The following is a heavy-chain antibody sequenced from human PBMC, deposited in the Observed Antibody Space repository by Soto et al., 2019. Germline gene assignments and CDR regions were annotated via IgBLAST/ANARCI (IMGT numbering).Heavy chain of an antibody. Sequence: SETLSLTCTVSGGSISSYYWSWIRQPPGKGLEWIGYIYYSGSTNYNPPLKSRVTISVDTSKNQFSLKLSSVTAADTAVYYCAARSGFYYYGMDVWGQGTTVTVSS. J-gene: IGHJ6*02. CDR3: AARSGFYYYGMDV. V-gene: IGHV4-59*01. CDR2: IYYSGST. CDR1: GGSISSYY. D-gene: IGHD3-10*01.